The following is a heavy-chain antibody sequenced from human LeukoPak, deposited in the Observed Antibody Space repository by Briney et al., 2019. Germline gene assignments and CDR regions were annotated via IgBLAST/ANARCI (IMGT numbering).Heavy chain of an antibody. V-gene: IGHV3-23*01. D-gene: IGHD6-13*01. CDR3: AKDVTTAGTGYYGMDV. CDR2: IISSGGST. CDR1: GFTFRSYV. J-gene: IGHJ6*02. Sequence: PGGSLRLSCVASGFTFRSYVMSWVRPAPGEGLEWVSSIISSGGSTYYTDSVRGRFSITRNNSKNMLYVQMNSLRAEDTALYYCAKDVTTAGTGYYGMDVWGQGTTVTVSS.